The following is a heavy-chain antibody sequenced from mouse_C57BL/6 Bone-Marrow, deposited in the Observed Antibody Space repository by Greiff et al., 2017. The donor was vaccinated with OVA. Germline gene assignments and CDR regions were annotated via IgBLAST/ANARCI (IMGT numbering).Heavy chain of an antibody. CDR3: ARSLLITTPFAY. J-gene: IGHJ3*01. Sequence: VQLQQSGPVLVKPGASVKMSCKASGYTFTDYYMNWVKQSHGKSLEWIGVINPYNGGTSYNQKFKGKATLTVDKSSSTAYMELNSLTSEDSAVYYCARSLLITTPFAYWGQGTLVTVSA. V-gene: IGHV1-19*01. CDR1: GYTFTDYY. D-gene: IGHD1-1*01. CDR2: INPYNGGT.